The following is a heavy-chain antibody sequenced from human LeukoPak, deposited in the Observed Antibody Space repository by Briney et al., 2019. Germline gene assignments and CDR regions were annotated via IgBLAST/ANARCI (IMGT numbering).Heavy chain of an antibody. CDR1: GFTFSSYG. J-gene: IGHJ4*02. V-gene: IGHV3-23*01. D-gene: IGHD2-21*01. CDR3: AKADCSTIGCRLFHY. CDR2: MSASGDST. Sequence: PGGSQRLSCAASGFTFSSYGMHWIRQAPGKGLEWVSGMSASGDSTYYADSVKGRFTISRDSSLYLQMNSLRSEDTAVYYCAKADCSTIGCRLFHYWGQGTLVTVSS.